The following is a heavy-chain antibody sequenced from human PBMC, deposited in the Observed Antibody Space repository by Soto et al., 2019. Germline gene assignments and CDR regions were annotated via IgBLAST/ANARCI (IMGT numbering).Heavy chain of an antibody. CDR2: IRNTGDDT. J-gene: IGHJ5*02. Sequence: DVQLLESGGALIHPGESLRLSCVTSGFTFKNYAMAWVRQAPGEGLEWVSSIRNTGDDTFYAASVKGRFTISRDKSVNTVNLQINSARVDDTAIYYCASGARIDGHNGNGWFAPWGQGARVTVSS. CDR1: GFTFKNYA. D-gene: IGHD2-8*01. V-gene: IGHV3-23*01. CDR3: ASGARIDGHNGNGWFAP.